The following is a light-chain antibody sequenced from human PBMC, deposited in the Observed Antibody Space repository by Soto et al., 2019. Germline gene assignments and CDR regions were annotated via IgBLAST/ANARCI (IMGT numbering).Light chain of an antibody. CDR3: QSYDISLSVV. Sequence: QSVLTQPPSVSGAPGQRVTISCTGSSYNIGAGYDVHWYHQLPGTAPKLLIYGNSNRPSGVPDRFSGSKSGTSASLAITGLQAEDEADYYCQSYDISLSVVFGGGTKLTVL. V-gene: IGLV1-40*01. CDR1: SYNIGAGYD. CDR2: GNS. J-gene: IGLJ2*01.